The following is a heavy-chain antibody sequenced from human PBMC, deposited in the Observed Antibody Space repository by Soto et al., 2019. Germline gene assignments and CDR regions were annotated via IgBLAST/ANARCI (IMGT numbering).Heavy chain of an antibody. J-gene: IGHJ4*02. CDR1: GFTFSRHG. CDR2: ILNDASGH. CDR3: ARNDSYPDNGFDY. V-gene: IGHV3-33*01. Sequence: QVQLVESGGGVVQPGTSLRLSCAASGFTFSRHGMHWVRQTPGKGLEWLAVILNDASGHWYADAVKGRITNSRDNFENTLYVQMNGLRLEDPAMYYCARNDSYPDNGFDYWGQGTLVTVSS. D-gene: IGHD2-21*01.